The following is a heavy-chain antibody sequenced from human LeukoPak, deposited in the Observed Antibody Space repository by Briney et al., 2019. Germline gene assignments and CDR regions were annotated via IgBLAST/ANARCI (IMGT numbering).Heavy chain of an antibody. J-gene: IGHJ6*04. CDR3: ARRSMVQHLDV. D-gene: IGHD3-10*01. V-gene: IGHV7-4-1*02. CDR1: GYTFTNHS. Sequence: ASVKVSCKASGYTFTNHSINWVRQAPGQGLEHMGWIDTNTGNPTYAQAFTGRIVFSLDTSVSTAYLDIRSLKAEDTAVYFCARRSMVQHLDVWGKGTTVIVSS. CDR2: IDTNTGNP.